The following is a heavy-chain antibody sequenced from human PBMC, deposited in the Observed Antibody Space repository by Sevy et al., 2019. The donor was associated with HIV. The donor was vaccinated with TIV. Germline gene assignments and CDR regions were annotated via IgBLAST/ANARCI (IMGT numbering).Heavy chain of an antibody. J-gene: IGHJ5*02. Sequence: ASVKVSCKASGYTFTGYYMHWVRQAPGQGLEWMGRINPNSGGTNYAQKFQGRVTMTRDTSISTAYMELSRLRSDDTAVYYCARVIGGGFLVWPKYNWFDPWGQGTLVTVSS. CDR1: GYTFTGYY. CDR2: INPNSGGT. D-gene: IGHD3-3*01. CDR3: ARVIGGGFLVWPKYNWFDP. V-gene: IGHV1-2*06.